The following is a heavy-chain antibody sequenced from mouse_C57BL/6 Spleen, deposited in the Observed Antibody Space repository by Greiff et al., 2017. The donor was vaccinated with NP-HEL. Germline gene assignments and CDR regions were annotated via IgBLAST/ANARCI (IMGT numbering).Heavy chain of an antibody. V-gene: IGHV5-16*01. D-gene: IGHD2-14*01. CDR2: INYDGSST. J-gene: IGHJ4*01. CDR1: GFTFSDYY. CDR3: ARDGGTTGAMDY. Sequence: EVQLQESEGGLVQPGSSMKLSCTASGFTFSDYYMAWVRQVPEKGLEWVANINYDGSSTYYLHSLKSRFIIPRDNAKNILYLQMSSLKSEETAAYYCARDGGTTGAMDYWGKGTSVTVSS.